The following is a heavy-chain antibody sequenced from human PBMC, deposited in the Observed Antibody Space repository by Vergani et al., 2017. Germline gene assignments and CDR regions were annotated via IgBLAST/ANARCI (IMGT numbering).Heavy chain of an antibody. CDR3: ARVMADTAMVTPSIDY. CDR2: INPSGVST. Sequence: QVQLVQSGAEVKKPGASVKVSCKASGYTFTSYYMHWVRQAPGQGLEWMGIINPSGVSTSYAQKFQGRVTMTRDTSTSTVYMELSSLRSEDTAVYYCARVMADTAMVTPSIDYWGQGTLVTVSS. CDR1: GYTFTSYY. V-gene: IGHV1-46*03. D-gene: IGHD5-18*01. J-gene: IGHJ4*02.